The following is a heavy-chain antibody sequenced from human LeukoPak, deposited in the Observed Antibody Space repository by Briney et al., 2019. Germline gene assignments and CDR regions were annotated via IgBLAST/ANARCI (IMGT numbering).Heavy chain of an antibody. CDR2: IRYDGSNK. D-gene: IGHD3-22*01. CDR1: GFTFSSYG. Sequence: GGSLRLSCAASGFTFSSYGMHWVRQAPGKGLEWVAFIRYDGSNKYYADSVKGRFTISRDNSKNTLYLQMNSLRAEDTAVYYCARGGIKVIRTFDYWGQGTLVTVSS. CDR3: ARGGIKVIRTFDY. J-gene: IGHJ4*02. V-gene: IGHV3-30*02.